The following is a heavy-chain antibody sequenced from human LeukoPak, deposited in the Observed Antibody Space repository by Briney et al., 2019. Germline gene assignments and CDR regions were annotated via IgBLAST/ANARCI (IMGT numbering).Heavy chain of an antibody. Sequence: SETLSLTCTVSGGSISSSYWSWIRQSPGKGLEWIGYFYDTVSTKYNPTLKRRVSISFGTSKNQVSLKLNSVTADTAVYYCARHGAFLTRGFCSSSNCYVDGLQTWGQGIMVTVSS. CDR2: FYDTVST. V-gene: IGHV4-59*08. J-gene: IGHJ3*01. D-gene: IGHD2-2*01. CDR1: GGSISSSY. CDR3: ARHGAFLTRGFCSSSNCYVDGLQT.